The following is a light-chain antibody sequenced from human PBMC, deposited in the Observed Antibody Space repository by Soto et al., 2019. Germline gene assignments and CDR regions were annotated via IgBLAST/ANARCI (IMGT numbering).Light chain of an antibody. Sequence: QSALTQPASVSGSPGQSITISCTGTSSDVGGYNYVSWYQQHPGKVPKLMHYDVSNPPSGVSNRFSGSNSGNTASLTISVLQAEDDAVYYCSSFTSSRTLVFGGGTKVTVL. J-gene: IGLJ2*01. CDR1: SSDVGGYNY. CDR3: SSFTSSRTLV. CDR2: DVS. V-gene: IGLV2-14*01.